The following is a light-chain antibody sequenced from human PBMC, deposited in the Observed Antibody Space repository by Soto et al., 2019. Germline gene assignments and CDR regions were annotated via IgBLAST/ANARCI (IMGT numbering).Light chain of an antibody. CDR3: ASYAGSSSV. CDR2: EVS. J-gene: IGLJ1*01. Sequence: QSVLTQPPSASGSPGQSVTISCTGTSSDVGSYNYVSWYRQHPGKAPKLMIYEVSKRPSGVPDRFSGSKSGNTASLTVSGLQAEDEADCYCASYAGSSSVFGTGTKVTVL. V-gene: IGLV2-8*01. CDR1: SSDVGSYNY.